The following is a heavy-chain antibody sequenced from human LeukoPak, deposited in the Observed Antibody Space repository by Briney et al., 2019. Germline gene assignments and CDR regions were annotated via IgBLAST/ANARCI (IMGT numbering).Heavy chain of an antibody. CDR1: GGTFSSYT. V-gene: IGHV1-69*16. CDR3: ARVRRGSSWLFDY. D-gene: IGHD6-13*01. J-gene: IGHJ4*02. Sequence: SVKVSCKASGGTFSSYTISWVRQAPGQGLEWMGRIIPILGIANYAQKFQGRVTITTDESTSTAYMELSSLRSEDTAVYYCARVRRGSSWLFDYWGQGTLVTVSS. CDR2: IIPILGIA.